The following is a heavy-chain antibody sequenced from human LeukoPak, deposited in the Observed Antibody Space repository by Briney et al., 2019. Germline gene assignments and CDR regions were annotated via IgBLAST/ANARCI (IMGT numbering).Heavy chain of an antibody. J-gene: IGHJ6*03. D-gene: IGHD5-12*01. CDR3: ARGVATIGYYYYYMDV. Sequence: PSETLSLTCIVSGGSISSGTFYWGWIRQPPGKGLEWIGSIYSSGNPYNNPSLKSRVTISIDTSKNHFSLQLTSVTVADTAVYYCARGVATIGYYYYYMDVWGKGTTVTISS. V-gene: IGHV4-39*02. CDR1: GGSISSGTFY. CDR2: IYSSGNP.